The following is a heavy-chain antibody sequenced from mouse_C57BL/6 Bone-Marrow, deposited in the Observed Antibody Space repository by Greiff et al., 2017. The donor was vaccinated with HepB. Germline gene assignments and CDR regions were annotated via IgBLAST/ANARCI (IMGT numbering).Heavy chain of an antibody. Sequence: VQLRESGGGLVKPGGSLKLSCAASGFTFSDYGMHWVRQAPEKGLEWVAYISSGSSTIYYADTVKGRFTISRDNAKNTLFLQMTSLRSEDTAMYYCASPYGSPFAYWGQGTLVTVSA. V-gene: IGHV5-17*01. CDR2: ISSGSSTI. D-gene: IGHD1-1*01. CDR1: GFTFSDYG. J-gene: IGHJ3*01. CDR3: ASPYGSPFAY.